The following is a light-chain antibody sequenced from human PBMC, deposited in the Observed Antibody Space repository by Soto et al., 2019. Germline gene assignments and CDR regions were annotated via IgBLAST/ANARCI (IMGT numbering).Light chain of an antibody. CDR1: SSDFGGYNY. CDR2: EVT. Sequence: QSVLTQPASVSGSPGQSITISCTGTSSDFGGYNYVSWYQHLPGKAPKLMIYEVTNRPSGVSNRFSGSRSANTASLTISGLQAEDEADYYCSSSTSSNTWVFGGGTQLTGL. V-gene: IGLV2-14*01. CDR3: SSSTSSNTWV. J-gene: IGLJ3*02.